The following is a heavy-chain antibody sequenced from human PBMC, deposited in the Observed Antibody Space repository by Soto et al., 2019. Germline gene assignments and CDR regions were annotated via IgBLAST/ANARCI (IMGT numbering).Heavy chain of an antibody. Sequence: PSETLSLTCTVSGDSISRGGYYWSWIRQHPGKGLEWIGYIFYSGTTYYNPSLKGRISISVDTSESHFSLSLTSVTAADTAVYYCARVQPYDYGANSGWLDPWGQGTLVTVSS. D-gene: IGHD4-17*01. CDR3: ARVQPYDYGANSGWLDP. V-gene: IGHV4-31*03. J-gene: IGHJ5*02. CDR2: IFYSGTT. CDR1: GDSISRGGYY.